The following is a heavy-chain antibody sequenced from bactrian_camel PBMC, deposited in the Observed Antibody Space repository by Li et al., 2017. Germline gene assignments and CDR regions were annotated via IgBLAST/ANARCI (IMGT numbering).Heavy chain of an antibody. CDR2: IYTGGGST. CDR3: AVDFDDYCSDSWRH. J-gene: IGHJ4*01. Sequence: HVQLVESGGGSVQAGGSLRLSCASSGYIYSRNCVGWFRQAPGQEREGVAGIYTGGGSTYYADFVKGRFTISQDNAKNTLYLQMNSLKPEDTAMYYCAVDFDDYCSDSWRHWGQGTQVTVS. D-gene: IGHD3*01. CDR1: GYIYSRNC. V-gene: IGHV3S54*01.